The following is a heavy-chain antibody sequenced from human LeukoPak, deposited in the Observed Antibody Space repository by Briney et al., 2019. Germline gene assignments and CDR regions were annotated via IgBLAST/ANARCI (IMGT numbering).Heavy chain of an antibody. CDR3: ARDPSITIYFYYYYGMDV. CDR2: IWYDGSNK. V-gene: IGHV3-33*01. D-gene: IGHD3-3*01. J-gene: IGHJ6*02. CDR1: GFTFSSYG. Sequence: GGSLRLSCAAFGFTFSSYGMHWVRQAPGKGLEWVAVIWYDGSNKYYADSVKGRFTISRDNSKNTLYLQMNSLRAEDTAVYYCARDPSITIYFYYYYGMDVWGQGTTVTVSS.